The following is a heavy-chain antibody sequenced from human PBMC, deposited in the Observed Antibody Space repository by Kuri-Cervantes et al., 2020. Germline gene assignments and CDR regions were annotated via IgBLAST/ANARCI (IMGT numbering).Heavy chain of an antibody. Sequence: ASVKVSCKASGYTFTTYYLHWVRQAPGQGLEWMGVINPSGGSTSYVLKFQGRVTMTRDTSTSTVYMELSSLRSEDTAVYYCASGSGSYYYFDYWGQGTLVTVSS. CDR3: ASGSGSYYYFDY. CDR2: INPSGGST. V-gene: IGHV1-46*01. CDR1: GYTFTTYY. D-gene: IGHD1-26*01. J-gene: IGHJ4*02.